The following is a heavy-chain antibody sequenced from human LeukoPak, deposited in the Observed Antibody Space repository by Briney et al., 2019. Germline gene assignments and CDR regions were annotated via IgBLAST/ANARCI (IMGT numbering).Heavy chain of an antibody. CDR1: GGSISNRSHF. V-gene: IGHV4-39*07. Sequence: SETLSLTCTVSGGSISNRSHFWGWMRQTPGKGLEWFGSIYYSGYTYYNPSLKSRVTISVDTSKNQFSLRLNSVTAADTAVYYCARDSAPNLLAYFDYWGQGILVTVSS. D-gene: IGHD2/OR15-2a*01. J-gene: IGHJ4*02. CDR3: ARDSAPNLLAYFDY. CDR2: IYYSGYT.